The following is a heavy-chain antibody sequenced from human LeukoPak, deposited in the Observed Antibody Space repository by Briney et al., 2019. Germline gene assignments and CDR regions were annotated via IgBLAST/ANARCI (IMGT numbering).Heavy chain of an antibody. CDR1: GYTFTGYY. Sequence: EASVKVSCKASGYTFTGYYMHWVRQAPGQRLEWMGWMNPNNGGTNYALKFQGRVTMTRDTSISTAYMELSRLRSDDTAVYYCARDIRGSYDSWGQGTLVTVSS. J-gene: IGHJ4*02. D-gene: IGHD1-26*01. CDR3: ARDIRGSYDS. CDR2: MNPNNGGT. V-gene: IGHV1-2*02.